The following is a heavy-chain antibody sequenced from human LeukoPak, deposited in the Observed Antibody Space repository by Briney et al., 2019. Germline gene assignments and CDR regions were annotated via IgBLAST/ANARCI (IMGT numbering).Heavy chain of an antibody. CDR1: GGSISSYY. J-gene: IGHJ4*02. D-gene: IGHD1-1*01. Sequence: PPETLSLTCTVSGGSISSYYWSWIRQPAGKGLEWVGRIRSKTNSYATSYAASVKGRFALSRDDSKNTAYLQMNSLKTEDTAVYYCTRYNVGFESWGQGTLVTVSS. V-gene: IGHV3-73*01. CDR2: IRSKTNSYAT. CDR3: TRYNVGFES.